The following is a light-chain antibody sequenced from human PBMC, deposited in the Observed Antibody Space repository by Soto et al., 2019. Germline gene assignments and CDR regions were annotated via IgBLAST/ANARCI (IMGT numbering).Light chain of an antibody. V-gene: IGLV2-14*03. CDR1: SSDIGRYNY. CDR3: GSYTSATTWV. Sequence: QSVLTQPASVSGSPGQSITISCTGSSSDIGRYNYVSWYQQLPGKAPKLIIYEVSNRPSGVSDRFSGSKSGNMASLSISGLQTEDEADYYCGSYTSATTWVFGGGTKLTVL. CDR2: EVS. J-gene: IGLJ3*02.